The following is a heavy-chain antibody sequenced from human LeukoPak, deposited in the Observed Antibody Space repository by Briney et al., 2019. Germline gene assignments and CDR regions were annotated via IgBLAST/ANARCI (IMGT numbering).Heavy chain of an antibody. J-gene: IGHJ5*02. CDR1: GGTFSSYA. D-gene: IGHD2-2*03. CDR3: TRVVYSFGYCDATTCPNWFDP. CDR2: IIPIFGTA. V-gene: IGHV1-69*01. Sequence: ASVKVSCKASGGTFSSYAISWVRQAPGQGLEWMGGIIPIFGTANYAQKFQGRVTITADESTSTAYMELSSLRSEDTAVYYCTRVVYSFGYCDATTCPNWFDPWGQGTLVTVSS.